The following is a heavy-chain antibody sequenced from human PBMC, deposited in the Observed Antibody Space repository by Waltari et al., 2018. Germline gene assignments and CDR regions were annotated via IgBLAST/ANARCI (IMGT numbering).Heavy chain of an antibody. CDR1: GYTFTSYD. Sequence: QVQLVQSGAEVKKPGASVKVSCKASGYTFTSYDINWVRQATGQGLEWMGWRNPESGESGYTKNARRQVTRTGSSSISTAYRELGRLRTEDTAVYYGARGSKGFGESTAQDDWGQGTLVTFPS. V-gene: IGHV1-8*01. J-gene: IGHJ4*02. CDR2: RNPESGES. D-gene: IGHD3-10*01. CDR3: ARGSKGFGESTAQDD.